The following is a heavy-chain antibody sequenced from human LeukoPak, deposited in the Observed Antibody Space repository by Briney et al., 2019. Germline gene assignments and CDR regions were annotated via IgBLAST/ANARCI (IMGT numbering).Heavy chain of an antibody. CDR3: ARAPSRSEQFDP. CDR2: ISTSSNYI. CDR1: GFTFSSYS. Sequence: GGSLRLSCAASGFTFSSYSMNWVRQAPGKGLEWVSSISTSSNYIYYSDSVKGRLTISRDNAKNSLYLQMNSLRVEDTAVYFCARAPSRSEQFDPWGQGTLVTVSS. D-gene: IGHD3-3*01. J-gene: IGHJ5*02. V-gene: IGHV3-21*01.